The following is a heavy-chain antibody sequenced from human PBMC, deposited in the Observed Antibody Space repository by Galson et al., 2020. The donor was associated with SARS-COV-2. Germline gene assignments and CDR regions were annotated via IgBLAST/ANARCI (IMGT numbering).Heavy chain of an antibody. CDR1: GFTFSSYA. J-gene: IGHJ4*02. CDR2: INGGGGST. D-gene: IGHD6-13*01. Sequence: GGSLRLSCADSGFTFSSYAMSWVRQAPGKGLERDSAINGGGGSTSYSDTAKGRFTISRDNSKNTLYLQMNGLSAEETAAYYCAKDLYSSPAGGIYCGQGTLVTVSS. CDR3: AKDLYSSPAGGIY. V-gene: IGHV3-23*01.